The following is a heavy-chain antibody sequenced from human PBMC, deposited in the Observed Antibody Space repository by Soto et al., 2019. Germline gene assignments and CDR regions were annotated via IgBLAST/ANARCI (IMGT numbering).Heavy chain of an antibody. CDR3: AKPANIVVAQRYNWFDP. J-gene: IGHJ5*02. CDR1: GFTFSSYA. CDR2: ISGSGGST. Sequence: GGSLRLSCAASGFTFSSYAMSWVRQAPGKGLEWVSAISGSGGSTYYADSVKGRFTISRENSKNTLYLQMNSLRAEDTAVYYCAKPANIVVAQRYNWFDPWGQGTLVTVSS. V-gene: IGHV3-23*01. D-gene: IGHD2-2*01.